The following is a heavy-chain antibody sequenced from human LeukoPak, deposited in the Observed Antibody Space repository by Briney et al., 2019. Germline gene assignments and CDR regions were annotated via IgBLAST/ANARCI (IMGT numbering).Heavy chain of an antibody. V-gene: IGHV4-59*01. CDR3: ARRARYYDSSGYSITYWYFDL. D-gene: IGHD3-22*01. CDR2: IYDGGST. Sequence: PSETLSLTCTVSGGSISSYYWSWIRQPPGKGLEWIGYIYDGGSTKYNPSLKSRVTISIDTSKNQFSLKLRSVTAADTAVYYCARRARYYDSSGYSITYWYFDLWGRGTLVTASS. J-gene: IGHJ2*01. CDR1: GGSISSYY.